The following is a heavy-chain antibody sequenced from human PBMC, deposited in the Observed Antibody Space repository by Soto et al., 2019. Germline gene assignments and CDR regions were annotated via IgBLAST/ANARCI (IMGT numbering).Heavy chain of an antibody. CDR3: ARDGVRGYSSSFRTYNNWFDP. Sequence: GASVKVSCKASGYTFTSYAMHWVRQAPGQRLEWMGWINAGNGNTKYSQKFQGRVTITRDTSASTAYMELSSLRSEDTAVYYCARDGVRGYSSSFRTYNNWFDPWGQGTLVTVSS. D-gene: IGHD6-13*01. V-gene: IGHV1-3*01. CDR2: INAGNGNT. J-gene: IGHJ5*02. CDR1: GYTFTSYA.